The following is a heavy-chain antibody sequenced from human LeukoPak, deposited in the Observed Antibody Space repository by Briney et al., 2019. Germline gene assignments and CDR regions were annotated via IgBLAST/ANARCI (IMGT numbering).Heavy chain of an antibody. CDR3: ARALGDCSGGSCYYSPDYYYYMDV. D-gene: IGHD2-15*01. CDR1: GFTFSTFA. Sequence: GGSLRLSCAASGFTFSTFAMIWVRQPPGKGLEWVSSIFPSGGEIHYADSVRGRFTISRDNSKSTLSLQMNSLRAEDTAVYYCARALGDCSGGSCYYSPDYYYYMDVWGKGTTVTISS. CDR2: IFPSGGEI. V-gene: IGHV3-23*01. J-gene: IGHJ6*03.